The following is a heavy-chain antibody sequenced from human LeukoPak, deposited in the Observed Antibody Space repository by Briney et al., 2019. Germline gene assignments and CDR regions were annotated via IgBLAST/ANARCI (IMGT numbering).Heavy chain of an antibody. CDR3: AKDWGGSYFYYYMDV. D-gene: IGHD1-26*01. Sequence: PGGSLRLSCATSGFTFDDYAMHWVRQAPGKGLEWVSLISWDGGSTYYADSVKGRFTISRDNSKNSLYLQMNSLRAEDTALYYCAKDWGGSYFYYYMDVWGKGTTVTVSS. J-gene: IGHJ6*03. CDR2: ISWDGGST. V-gene: IGHV3-43D*03. CDR1: GFTFDDYA.